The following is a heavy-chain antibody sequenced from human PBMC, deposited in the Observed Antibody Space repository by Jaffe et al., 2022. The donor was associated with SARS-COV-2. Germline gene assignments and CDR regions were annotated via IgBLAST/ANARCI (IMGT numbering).Heavy chain of an antibody. CDR1: GGSISSYY. V-gene: IGHV4-59*01. Sequence: QVQLQESGPGLVKPSETLSLTCTVSGGSISSYYWSWIRQPPGKGLEWIGYIYYSGSTNYNPSLKSRVTISVDTSKNQFSLKLSSVTAADTAVYYCARGPGWFGEWTGEDAFDIWGQGTMVTVSS. CDR2: IYYSGST. CDR3: ARGPGWFGEWTGEDAFDI. J-gene: IGHJ3*02. D-gene: IGHD3-10*01.